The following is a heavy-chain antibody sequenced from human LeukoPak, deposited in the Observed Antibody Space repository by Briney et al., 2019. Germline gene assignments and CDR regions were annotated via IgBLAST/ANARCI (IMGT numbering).Heavy chain of an antibody. CDR1: GGSIYSSTYY. Sequence: SEALSLTCTVSGGSIYSSTYYWGWIRQPPGKGLEWIGSIYYSGSTYYNPSLKSRVTISVDTSKNQFSLKMSSVTAADTAVYYCARGLYTYNVRYFDNWGQGTLVTVSS. J-gene: IGHJ4*02. V-gene: IGHV4-39*01. CDR3: ARGLYTYNVRYFDN. D-gene: IGHD2-2*02. CDR2: IYYSGST.